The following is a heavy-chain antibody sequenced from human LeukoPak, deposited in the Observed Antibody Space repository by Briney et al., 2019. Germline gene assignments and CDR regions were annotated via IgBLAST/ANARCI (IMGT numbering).Heavy chain of an antibody. J-gene: IGHJ5*01. CDR1: GGSISSGGYY. D-gene: IGHD4-17*01. CDR2: IRDSGET. CDR3: ARDRAVTQLWVEFDS. V-gene: IGHV3-66*03. Sequence: ETLSLTCTVSGGSISSGGYYWTWVRQAPGKGLEWVSLIRDSGETFYADSVKGRFTISRDNSKNTMFLQMNRLTVEDTAVYFCARDRAVTQLWVEFDSWGQGTLVTVSS.